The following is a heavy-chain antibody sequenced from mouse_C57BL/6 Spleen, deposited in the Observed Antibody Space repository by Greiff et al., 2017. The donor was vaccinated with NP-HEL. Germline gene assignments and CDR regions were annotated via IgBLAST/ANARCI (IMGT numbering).Heavy chain of an antibody. CDR2: IYHGSGST. D-gene: IGHD2-1*01. J-gene: IGHJ2*01. Sequence: QVQLQQPGAELVKPGASVKMSCKASGYTFTSYWITWVKQRPGQGLEWIGDIYHGSGSTNYNEKFKSKATLTVDTPTSPAYMQLSSLTSEDSAVYYCARFGVKRYFDYWGQGTTLTVSS. CDR3: ARFGVKRYFDY. CDR1: GYTFTSYW. V-gene: IGHV1-55*01.